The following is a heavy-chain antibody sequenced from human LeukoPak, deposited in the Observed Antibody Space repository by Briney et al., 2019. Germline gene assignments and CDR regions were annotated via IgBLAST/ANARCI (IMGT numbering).Heavy chain of an antibody. V-gene: IGHV4-39*01. CDR3: ARVSCSGGSCPFGSWFDP. CDR2: IKYSGST. Sequence: SETLSLTCTVSGGSITSSSYYWGWIRQPPGKGLEWIGSIKYSGSTYYNPSLKSRITTSVDTSKNQFSLKLNSVTAADTAVYYCARVSCSGGSCPFGSWFDPWGQGTLVTVSS. D-gene: IGHD2-15*01. J-gene: IGHJ5*02. CDR1: GGSITSSSYY.